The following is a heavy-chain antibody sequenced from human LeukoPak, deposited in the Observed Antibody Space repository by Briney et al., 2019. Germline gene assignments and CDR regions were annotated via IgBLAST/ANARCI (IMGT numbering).Heavy chain of an antibody. D-gene: IGHD1-1*01. V-gene: IGHV4-34*01. CDR2: INHSGSA. J-gene: IGHJ6*02. CDR3: ARHSPLHTGERLSGYGMDV. Sequence: PSETLSLTCAVSGGSFSGYYWTWIRQPPGKGLEWIGEINHSGSANHNPSLKSRVTISLDTSKNQFSLKLSSVTAADTAVYYCARHSPLHTGERLSGYGMDVWGQGTTVTVSS. CDR1: GGSFSGYY.